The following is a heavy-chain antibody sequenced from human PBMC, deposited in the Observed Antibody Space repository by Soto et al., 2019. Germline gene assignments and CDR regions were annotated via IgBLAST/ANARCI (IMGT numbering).Heavy chain of an antibody. D-gene: IGHD3-3*01. CDR1: GFTFSSYA. Sequence: QVQLVESGGGVVQPGRSLRLSCAASGFTFSSYAMHWVRQAPGKGLEWVAVISYDGSNKYYADSVKGRFTISRDNSKNTLDLQMNSLRAEDTAVYYGARGSHPTITIFGVVISGPDYWGQGTLVTVSS. CDR3: ARGSHPTITIFGVVISGPDY. CDR2: ISYDGSNK. V-gene: IGHV3-30-3*01. J-gene: IGHJ4*02.